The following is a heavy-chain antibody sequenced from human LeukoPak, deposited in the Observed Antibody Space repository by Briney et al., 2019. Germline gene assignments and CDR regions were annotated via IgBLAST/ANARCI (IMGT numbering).Heavy chain of an antibody. D-gene: IGHD2-8*02. J-gene: IGHJ4*02. Sequence: GGSLRLSCAASGLKFSNSWMTWVRQAPGKGLEWVSVIYSGGSTYYADSVKGRFTISRDNSKNTLYLQMNSLRAEDTAVYYCARESWWRAFDYWGQGTLVTVSS. V-gene: IGHV3-66*01. CDR1: GLKFSNSW. CDR3: ARESWWRAFDY. CDR2: IYSGGST.